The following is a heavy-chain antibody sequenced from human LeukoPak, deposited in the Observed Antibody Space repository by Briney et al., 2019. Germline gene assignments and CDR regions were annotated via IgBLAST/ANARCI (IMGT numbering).Heavy chain of an antibody. CDR3: ARDHNQYYYGSGVSGGWFDP. J-gene: IGHJ5*02. CDR1: GGSISSSSYY. V-gene: IGHV4-39*07. CDR2: IYYSGST. Sequence: SETLSLTCIVSGGSISSSSYYWGWIRQPPGKGLEWIGSIYYSGSTHYNPSLKSRVTISVDMSKNQFSLKLSSVTAADTAVYYCARDHNQYYYGSGVSGGWFDPWGREPWSPSPQ. D-gene: IGHD3-10*01.